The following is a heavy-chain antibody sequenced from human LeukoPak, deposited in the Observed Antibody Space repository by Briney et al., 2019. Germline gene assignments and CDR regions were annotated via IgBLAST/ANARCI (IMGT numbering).Heavy chain of an antibody. CDR3: ARANSGYGSYYYFYGMDV. J-gene: IGHJ6*02. D-gene: IGHD3-22*01. Sequence: GGSLRLSCVVSGSTFSSYSMNWVRQAPGKGLEWVPYIDSSSSTIYYADSVKGRFTISRDTAKNSLYLQMNSLRDEDTAVYYCARANSGYGSYYYFYGMDVWGQGTTVTVSS. CDR2: IDSSSSTI. CDR1: GSTFSSYS. V-gene: IGHV3-48*02.